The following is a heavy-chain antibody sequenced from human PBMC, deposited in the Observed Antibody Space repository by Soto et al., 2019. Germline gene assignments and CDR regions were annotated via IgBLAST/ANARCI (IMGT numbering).Heavy chain of an antibody. CDR2: IKKDGSET. D-gene: IGHD6-19*01. J-gene: IGHJ4*02. CDR1: GFTFNNYW. CDR3: AGGTGWVIDY. V-gene: IGHV3-7*04. Sequence: EVQLVESGGALVQPGGSLRLSCTASGFTFNNYWMNWVRQAPGKGLEWVANIKKDGSETYYLDSVKGRFSISRDNAKNSLDLQISGLRDVDTTMYSCAGGTGWVIDYWGQGTLVTVS.